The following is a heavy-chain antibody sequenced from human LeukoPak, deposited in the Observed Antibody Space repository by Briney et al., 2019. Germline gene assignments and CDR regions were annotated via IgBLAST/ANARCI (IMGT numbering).Heavy chain of an antibody. J-gene: IGHJ4*02. V-gene: IGHV4-61*02. CDR2: IYTSGST. CDR1: GGSISSGSYY. D-gene: IGHD4-11*01. Sequence: SETLSLTCTVSGGSISSGSYYWSWVRQPAGRGLEWIGRIYTSGSTNYNPSLKSRVTISVDTSKNQFSLKLSSVTAADTAVYYCAREGADYSNYVIDYWGQGTLVTVSS. CDR3: AREGADYSNYVIDY.